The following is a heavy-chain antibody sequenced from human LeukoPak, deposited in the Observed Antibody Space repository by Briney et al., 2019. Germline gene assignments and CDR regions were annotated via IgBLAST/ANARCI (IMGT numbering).Heavy chain of an antibody. D-gene: IGHD6-13*01. Sequence: ASVKVSCKASGYTFTSNYMHWVRQAPGQGLEWMGIINPSGGSTSYAQKFRGRVTMTRDTSTSTVYMELSSLRSEDTAVYYCARGGWIEQQLALLRLTPLGFDIWGQGTMVTVSS. V-gene: IGHV1-46*01. CDR3: ARGGWIEQQLALLRLTPLGFDI. CDR1: GYTFTSNY. J-gene: IGHJ3*02. CDR2: INPSGGST.